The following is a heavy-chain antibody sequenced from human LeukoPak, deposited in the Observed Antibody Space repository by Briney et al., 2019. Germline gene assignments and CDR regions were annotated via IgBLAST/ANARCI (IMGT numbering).Heavy chain of an antibody. J-gene: IGHJ6*02. V-gene: IGHV3-48*03. CDR3: AKDLAILVKYYYYGMDV. D-gene: IGHD5-18*01. CDR1: GFTFSSYE. CDR2: ISSSGSTI. Sequence: GGSLRLSCAASGFTFSSYEMNWVRQAPGKGLEWVSYISSSGSTIYYADSVKGRFTISRDNSKNTLYLQMNSLRAEDTAVYYCAKDLAILVKYYYYGMDVWGQGTTVTVSS.